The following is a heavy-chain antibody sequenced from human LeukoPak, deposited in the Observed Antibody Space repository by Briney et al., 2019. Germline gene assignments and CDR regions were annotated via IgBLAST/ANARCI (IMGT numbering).Heavy chain of an antibody. CDR3: AKGYTSDSTMIVVDATPFDY. Sequence: GGSLRLSCAASGFTFSSYAMSWVRQAPGKGLEWVSAISGSGGSTYYADSVKGRFTISRDNSKNTLCLQMNSLRAEDTAVYYCAKGYTSDSTMIVVDATPFDYWGQGTLVTVSS. J-gene: IGHJ4*02. V-gene: IGHV3-23*01. CDR2: ISGSGGST. D-gene: IGHD3-22*01. CDR1: GFTFSSYA.